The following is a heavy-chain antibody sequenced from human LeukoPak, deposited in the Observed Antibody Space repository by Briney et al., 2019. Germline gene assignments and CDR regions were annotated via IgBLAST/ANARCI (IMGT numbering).Heavy chain of an antibody. CDR1: GSTFSSXX. CDR3: AREWATAARANDY. CDR2: ISGSGGST. Sequence: SGSTFSSXXXXXVXXXPGXXXXXXSAISGSGGSTYYADSVKGRFTISRDNSKNTLYLQMNSLRAEDTALYYCAREWATAARANDYWGQGTLVTVSS. D-gene: IGHD6-6*01. V-gene: IGHV3-23*01. J-gene: IGHJ4*02.